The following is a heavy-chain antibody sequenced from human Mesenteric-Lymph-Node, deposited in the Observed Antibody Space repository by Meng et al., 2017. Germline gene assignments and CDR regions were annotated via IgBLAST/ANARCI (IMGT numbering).Heavy chain of an antibody. CDR3: LRYLQGGLWTKPDY. V-gene: IGHV3-49*04. CDR1: GFIFGDYA. Sequence: GESLKISCGTSGFIFGDYAMSWVRQAPGKGLEWVAFIRSEAYGGTTEYAASVNGRFTISRDDSKSIAYLQMNSLKTEDTAVYFCLRYLQGGLWTKPDYWGQGTLVTVSS. J-gene: IGHJ4*02. D-gene: IGHD3-9*01. CDR2: IRSEAYGGTT.